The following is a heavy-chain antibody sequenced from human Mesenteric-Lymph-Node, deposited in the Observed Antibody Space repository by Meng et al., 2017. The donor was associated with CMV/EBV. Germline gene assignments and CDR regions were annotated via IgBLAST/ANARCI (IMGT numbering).Heavy chain of an antibody. CDR2: ILPILGIK. D-gene: IGHD3-3*01. Sequence: SVKVSCKASGGTFSSYTITWVRQAPGRGLEWMGGILPILGIKHIAQKLQDRVTITADKSTGTAYMDLSSLRSEDTAVYYCARGLGGGVGNYFDSWGQGTLVTVSS. CDR3: ARGLGGGVGNYFDS. V-gene: IGHV1-69*10. J-gene: IGHJ4*02. CDR1: GGTFSSYT.